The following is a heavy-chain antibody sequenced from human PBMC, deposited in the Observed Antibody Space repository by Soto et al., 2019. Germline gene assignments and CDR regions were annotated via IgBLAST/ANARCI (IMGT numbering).Heavy chain of an antibody. CDR1: GYIFTSYW. CDR2: IYPGDSDT. J-gene: IGHJ4*02. V-gene: IGHV5-51*01. CDR3: ARRPPRGYSGYEFFFDFDY. Sequence: LNISFKGSGYIFTSYWIGWVRQMPGKFLEWMGIIYPGDSDTRYSPSFQGQVTISADKSISTAYLQWSSLKASDTAMYYCARRPPRGYSGYEFFFDFDYWGQGTL. D-gene: IGHD5-12*01.